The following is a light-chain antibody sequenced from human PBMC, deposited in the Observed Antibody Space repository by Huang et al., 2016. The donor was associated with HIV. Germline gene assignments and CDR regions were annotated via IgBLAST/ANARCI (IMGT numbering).Light chain of an antibody. CDR2: DAS. CDR1: RTVDDN. CDR3: QQYENWPPVPLT. Sequence: EIGMTQSPATLSVSPGERATLSCRASRTVDDNLAWYQQKPGQAPRLLIYDASTRATGIPARFSGGGSGREFTLTISSLQSEEIAVYYCQQYENWPPVPLTFGGGTKVEIK. J-gene: IGKJ4*01. V-gene: IGKV3-15*01.